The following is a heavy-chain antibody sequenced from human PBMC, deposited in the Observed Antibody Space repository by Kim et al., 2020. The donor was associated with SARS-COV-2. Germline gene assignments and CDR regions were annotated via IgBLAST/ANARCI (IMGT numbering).Heavy chain of an antibody. CDR1: GFTFSSYS. D-gene: IGHD3-10*01. V-gene: IGHV3-21*01. CDR3: ARLWFGELLPYFDY. Sequence: GGSLRLSCAASGFTFSSYSMNWVRQAPGKGLEWVSSISSSSSYIYYADSVKGRFTISRDNAKNSLYLQMNSLRAEDTAVYYCARLWFGELLPYFDYWGQGTLVTVSS. J-gene: IGHJ4*02. CDR2: ISSSSSYI.